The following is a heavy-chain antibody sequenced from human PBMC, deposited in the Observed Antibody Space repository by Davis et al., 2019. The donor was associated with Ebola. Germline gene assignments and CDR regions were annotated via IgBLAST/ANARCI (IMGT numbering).Heavy chain of an antibody. CDR2: ITSGSTFI. J-gene: IGHJ4*02. D-gene: IGHD3-10*01. V-gene: IGHV3-21*01. Sequence: GESLKISCAASGFTFSTYRMNWVRQSPGKGLEWVSSITSGSTFIYYADSVKGRFTISRDDAKNSLYLQMNSLTAGDTAVYYCVRSRGYWGQGTLVTVSS. CDR1: GFTFSTYR. CDR3: VRSRGY.